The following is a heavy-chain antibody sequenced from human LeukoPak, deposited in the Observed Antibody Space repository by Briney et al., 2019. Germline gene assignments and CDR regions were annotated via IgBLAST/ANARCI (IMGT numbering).Heavy chain of an antibody. J-gene: IGHJ4*02. CDR2: ITTSSTYI. CDR1: GFTFSSYS. Sequence: GGSLRLSCAASGFTFSSYSMSWVRQAPGKGLEWVSSITTSSTYISYADSVKSRFTISRDNAKNSLYLQMNSLRAEDTAVYYCARGKYSSGWFDYWGQGTLVTVSS. V-gene: IGHV3-21*01. CDR3: ARGKYSSGWFDY. D-gene: IGHD6-19*01.